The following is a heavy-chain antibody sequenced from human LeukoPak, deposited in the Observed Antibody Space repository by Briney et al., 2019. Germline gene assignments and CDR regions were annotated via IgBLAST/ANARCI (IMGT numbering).Heavy chain of an antibody. J-gene: IGHJ6*03. D-gene: IGHD3-3*01. CDR2: INHSGST. V-gene: IGHV4-34*01. CDR3: ARGNGYYHYYYYYYMDV. Sequence: SETLSLTCAVYGGSFSGYYWSWIRQPPGKGLEWIGEINHSGSTNYNPSLKSRVTISVDTSKNQFSLKLSSVTAADTAVYYCARGNGYYHYYYYYYMDVWGKGTTVTVSS. CDR1: GGSFSGYY.